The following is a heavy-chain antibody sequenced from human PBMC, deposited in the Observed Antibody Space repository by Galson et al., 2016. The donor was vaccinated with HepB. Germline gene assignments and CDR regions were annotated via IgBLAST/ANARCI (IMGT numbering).Heavy chain of an antibody. V-gene: IGHV1-18*01. CDR1: GYTFSHYG. CDR2: ISPYNDNT. D-gene: IGHD6-6*01. CDR3: ARGNEYLIATRPNDVFVF. J-gene: IGHJ3*01. Sequence: SVKVSCKASGYTFSHYGINWVRQAPGQGLEWLAWISPYNDNTKVAQRFQGRVTLTSDTSTDTAYMELWSLRSDDTAVYYCARGNEYLIATRPNDVFVFWGQGTMGTVSS.